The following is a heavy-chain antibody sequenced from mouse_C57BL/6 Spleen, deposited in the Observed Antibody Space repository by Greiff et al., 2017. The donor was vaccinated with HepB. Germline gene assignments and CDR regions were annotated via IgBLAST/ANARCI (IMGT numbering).Heavy chain of an antibody. J-gene: IGHJ3*01. Sequence: VQLQQSGAELVKPGASVKISCKASGYAFSSYWMNWVKQRPGKGLEWIGQIYPGDGDTNYNGKFKGKATLTADKSSSTAYMQLSSLTSEDSAVYFCARLGDDLPGGFAYWGQGTLVTVSA. CDR3: ARLGDDLPGGFAY. CDR1: GYAFSSYW. CDR2: IYPGDGDT. V-gene: IGHV1-80*01.